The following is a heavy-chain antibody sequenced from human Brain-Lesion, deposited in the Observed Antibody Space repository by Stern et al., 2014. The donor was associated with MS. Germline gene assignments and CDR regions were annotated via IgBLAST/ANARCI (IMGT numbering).Heavy chain of an antibody. Sequence: VQLVQSGAEVKKPGASVKVSCKASGYTFTGYYMHWVRQAPGQGLEWMGWSKPNSGGTHYAQKFQGRVTMKRDTSITTAYMELSRLRSDDTAVYYCARGYYGSGRPQKGMDVWGQGTTVTVSS. CDR2: SKPNSGGT. V-gene: IGHV1-2*02. D-gene: IGHD3-10*01. CDR1: GYTFTGYY. J-gene: IGHJ6*02. CDR3: ARGYYGSGRPQKGMDV.